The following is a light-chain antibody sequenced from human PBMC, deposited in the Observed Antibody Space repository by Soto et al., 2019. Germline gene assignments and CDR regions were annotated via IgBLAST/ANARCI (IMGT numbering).Light chain of an antibody. CDR2: DAF. CDR3: QQYDEWPLT. Sequence: EKVMTQSPATLSVSPGERATLACRASQNVKTRLAWYQQKPGQAPRLLIYDAFTRATGIPARFSGSASGTEFTLTISSLQSGDFAVYYCQQYDEWPLTFGGGTKVEIK. J-gene: IGKJ4*01. CDR1: QNVKTR. V-gene: IGKV3-15*01.